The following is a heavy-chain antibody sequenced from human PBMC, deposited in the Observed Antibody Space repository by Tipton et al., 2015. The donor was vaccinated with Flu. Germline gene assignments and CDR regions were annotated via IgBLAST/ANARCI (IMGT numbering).Heavy chain of an antibody. J-gene: IGHJ4*02. Sequence: TLSLTCTVSGTSISSYYWSWIRQPPGKGLEWIGHIYYSGSTNYNPSLKSRVTISVDTSKSQFSLMLRSVTAADTAVYYCARLSYYDVDLKNFYFDHWGQGVLVTVSS. V-gene: IGHV4-59*08. CDR1: GTSISSYY. CDR2: IYYSGST. D-gene: IGHD3-10*02. CDR3: ARLSYYDVDLKNFYFDH.